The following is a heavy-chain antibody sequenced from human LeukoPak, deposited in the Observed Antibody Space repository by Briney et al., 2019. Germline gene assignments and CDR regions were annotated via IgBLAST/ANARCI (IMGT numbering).Heavy chain of an antibody. CDR1: GFTFSSHW. J-gene: IGHJ5*02. V-gene: IGHV3-74*01. D-gene: IGHD2-2*01. CDR3: VRGALRDCSYTSCTRGNWFDP. CDR2: INADASGT. Sequence: GGSLRLSCAASGFTFSSHWMHWFGQAPEKGLVGVPHINADASGTYYAASVKGRFTISRDNAKNTLYLQMHSLTAEDTAVYYCVRGALRDCSYTSCTRGNWFDPWGQGTLVTVSS.